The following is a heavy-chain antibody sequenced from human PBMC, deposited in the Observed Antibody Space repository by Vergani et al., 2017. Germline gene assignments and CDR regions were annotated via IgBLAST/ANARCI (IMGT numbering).Heavy chain of an antibody. Sequence: QVQLVQSGAEVKKPGASVKVSCKASGYTFTGYYMHWVRQAPGQGLEWMGWINPNSGGTNYAQKFQGRVTMTRDTSISTAYMELSRLRSDDTAVYYCARRITIFGVDDAFDIWGQGTTVTVSS. CDR1: GYTFTGYY. D-gene: IGHD3-3*01. CDR2: INPNSGGT. J-gene: IGHJ3*02. V-gene: IGHV1-2*02. CDR3: ARRITIFGVDDAFDI.